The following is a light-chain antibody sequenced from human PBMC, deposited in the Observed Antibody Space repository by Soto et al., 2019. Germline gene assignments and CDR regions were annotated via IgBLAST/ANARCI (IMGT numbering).Light chain of an antibody. Sequence: DIQMTQSPSTLSASVGDRVTISCRASRNINNWLAWYQQKAGKAPKLLIFGSSTLETGVPSRFSGGGSGTEFTLTISGLQPEDFATYYCQQYDTFSYSFGQGTKLEI. J-gene: IGKJ2*03. CDR2: GSS. CDR1: RNINNW. V-gene: IGKV1-5*03. CDR3: QQYDTFSYS.